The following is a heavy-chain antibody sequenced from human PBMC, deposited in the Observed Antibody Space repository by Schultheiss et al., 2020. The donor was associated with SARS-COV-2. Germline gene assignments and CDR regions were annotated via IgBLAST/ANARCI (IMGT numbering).Heavy chain of an antibody. V-gene: IGHV3-23*03. CDR2: IYSGGST. D-gene: IGHD3-22*01. J-gene: IGHJ3*02. CDR1: GFTFSSYA. CDR3: ARAVDYYDSSGYYSEDAFDI. Sequence: GESLKISCAASGFTFSSYAMSWVRQAPGKGLEWVSVIYSGGSTYYADSVKGRFTISRDNSKNTLYLQMNSMRVEDTAVYYCARAVDYYDSSGYYSEDAFDIWGQGTMVTVSS.